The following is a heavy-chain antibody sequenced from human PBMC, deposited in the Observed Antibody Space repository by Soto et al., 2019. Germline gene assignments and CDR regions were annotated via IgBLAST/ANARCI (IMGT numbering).Heavy chain of an antibody. J-gene: IGHJ3*02. D-gene: IGHD3-22*01. CDR2: TYYRSKWYN. Sequence: SQTLSLTCAISGDSVSSNSAAWNWIRQSPSRGLEWLGRTYYRSKWYNDYAVSVKSRITINPDTSKNQFSLQLNSVTPEDTAVYYCARSVYDSSGYYSAGAFDIWGQGTMVTVSS. V-gene: IGHV6-1*01. CDR3: ARSVYDSSGYYSAGAFDI. CDR1: GDSVSSNSAA.